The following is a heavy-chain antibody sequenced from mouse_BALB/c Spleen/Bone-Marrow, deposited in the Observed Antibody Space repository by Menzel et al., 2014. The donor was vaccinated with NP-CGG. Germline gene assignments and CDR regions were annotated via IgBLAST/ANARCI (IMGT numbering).Heavy chain of an antibody. J-gene: IGHJ2*01. CDR2: INNNDGNT. CDR3: ARDNYGSRFDY. V-gene: IGHV5-6-3*01. D-gene: IGHD1-1*01. Sequence: EVKLQESGGGLVQPGGSLRLSCAASGFTFSSYGTSWVRQTPDKRLELVATINNNDGNTYYPDSVKGRFAISRDNAKNTLYLQMSSLKSEDTAMYYCARDNYGSRFDYWGQGTTLTVSS. CDR1: GFTFSSYG.